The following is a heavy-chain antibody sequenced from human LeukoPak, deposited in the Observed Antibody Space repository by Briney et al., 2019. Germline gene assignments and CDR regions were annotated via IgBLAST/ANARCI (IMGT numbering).Heavy chain of an antibody. CDR2: IIPIFGTA. V-gene: IGHV1-69*13. CDR1: GGTFSSYA. Sequence: ASVKVSCKASGGTFSSYAISWVRQAPGQGLEWMGGIIPIFGTANYAQKFQGRVTITADESTSTAYMELSSLRAEDTAVYYCAKDFLWFGGLGRFDYWGQGTLVTVSS. D-gene: IGHD3-10*01. CDR3: AKDFLWFGGLGRFDY. J-gene: IGHJ4*02.